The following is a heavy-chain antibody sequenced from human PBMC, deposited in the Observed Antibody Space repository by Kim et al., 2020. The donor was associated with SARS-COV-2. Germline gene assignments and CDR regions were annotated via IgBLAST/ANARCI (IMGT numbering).Heavy chain of an antibody. Sequence: ASVKVSCKVSGYTLTELSMHWVRQAPGKGLEWMGGFDPEDGETIYAQKFQGRVTMTEDTSTDTAYMELSSLRSEDTAVYYCATSPGIAVAGSFDPWGQGTLVTVSS. CDR2: FDPEDGET. J-gene: IGHJ5*02. CDR3: ATSPGIAVAGSFDP. CDR1: GYTLTELS. D-gene: IGHD6-19*01. V-gene: IGHV1-24*01.